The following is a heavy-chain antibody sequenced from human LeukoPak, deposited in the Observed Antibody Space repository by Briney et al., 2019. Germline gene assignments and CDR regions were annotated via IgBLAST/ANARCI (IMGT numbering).Heavy chain of an antibody. Sequence: SETLSLTCTVSGGSISSSSYYWGWIRQPPGKGLEWIGSIYYSGSTYYNPSLKSRVTISVDTSKNQFSLKLSSVTAADTAVYYCARLRFNGSGSYVNWFDPWGQGTLVTVSS. CDR3: ARLRFNGSGSYVNWFDP. V-gene: IGHV4-39*01. CDR2: IYYSGST. J-gene: IGHJ5*02. CDR1: GGSISSSSYY. D-gene: IGHD3-10*01.